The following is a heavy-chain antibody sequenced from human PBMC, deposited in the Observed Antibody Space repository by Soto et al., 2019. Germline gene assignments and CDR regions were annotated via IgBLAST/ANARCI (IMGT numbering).Heavy chain of an antibody. Sequence: QVQLQESGPRLVKPSETLSLTCTVSGASMTSNYWSWIRQTPTKGLEWIGFIYHSGGTNVHPSLTSRVTLSVDNSKNQISLRLSSVTAADTAVYYCAGHAGYFAPVDHWGQGTPVIVSP. CDR3: AGHAGYFAPVDH. D-gene: IGHD6-13*01. CDR2: IYHSGGT. CDR1: GASMTSNY. V-gene: IGHV4-59*01. J-gene: IGHJ4*02.